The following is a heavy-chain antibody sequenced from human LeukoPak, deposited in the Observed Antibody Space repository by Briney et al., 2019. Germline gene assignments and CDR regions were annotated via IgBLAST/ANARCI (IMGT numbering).Heavy chain of an antibody. CDR2: IYHGGSA. Sequence: SQTLSLTCTVSGVSISSDDYSWSWIRQPPGRGLEWIGYIYHGGSASYNPSLKSRISMSVDMSKNQFSLRLSSVTAADTAVYYCATGGRRLWLVPYWGQGTLVTVSS. V-gene: IGHV4-30-2*01. CDR1: GVSISSDDYS. CDR3: ATGGRRLWLVPY. D-gene: IGHD6-19*01. J-gene: IGHJ4*02.